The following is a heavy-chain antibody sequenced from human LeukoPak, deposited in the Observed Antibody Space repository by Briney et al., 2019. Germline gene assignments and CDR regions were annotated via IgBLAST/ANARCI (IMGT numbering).Heavy chain of an antibody. CDR1: GFTFSHYW. J-gene: IGHJ4*02. D-gene: IGHD1-26*01. Sequence: GGSLRLSCAASGFTFSHYWMSWVRQAPGKGLEWVANIKEDGSERNYVDSVKGRFTISRDNGKNSVYLQMDSLRAEDTAVYHCAHSGSYFHYWGQGTLVTVSS. CDR2: IKEDGSER. V-gene: IGHV3-7*01. CDR3: AHSGSYFHY.